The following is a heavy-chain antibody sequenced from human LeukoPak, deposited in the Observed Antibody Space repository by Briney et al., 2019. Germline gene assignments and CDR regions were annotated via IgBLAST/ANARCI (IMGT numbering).Heavy chain of an antibody. D-gene: IGHD6-19*01. CDR1: GDSISSTNYY. Sequence: SETLSLTCTVSGDSISSTNYYWGWLRQPPGKGLEWIGSIYYSGSTYYNPSLESRATISVDTSKNQFSLKLSSVTAADTAVYYCATSGWYLLPGVYWGQGTLVTVSS. V-gene: IGHV4-39*01. J-gene: IGHJ4*02. CDR3: ATSGWYLLPGVY. CDR2: IYYSGST.